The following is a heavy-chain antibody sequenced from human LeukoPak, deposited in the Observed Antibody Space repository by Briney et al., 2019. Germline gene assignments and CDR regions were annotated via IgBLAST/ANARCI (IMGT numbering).Heavy chain of an antibody. D-gene: IGHD6-13*01. CDR3: ARDLSWVIIAAAGTFDY. Sequence: SVKVSCKASGGTFSSYAISWVRQAPGQGLEWMGGIIPIFGTANYAQKFQGRVTITADESTSTAYMELSSLRSEDTAVYYCARDLSWVIIAAAGTFDYWGQGTLVTVSS. CDR1: GGTFSSYA. CDR2: IIPIFGTA. J-gene: IGHJ4*02. V-gene: IGHV1-69*13.